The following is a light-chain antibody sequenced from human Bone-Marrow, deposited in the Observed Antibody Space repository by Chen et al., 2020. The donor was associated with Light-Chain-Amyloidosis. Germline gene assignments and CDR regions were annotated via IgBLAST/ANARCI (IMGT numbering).Light chain of an antibody. CDR1: QSISSW. J-gene: IGKJ1*01. CDR3: QQYNSYWT. V-gene: IGKV1-5*03. CDR2: KAS. Sequence: DIQMPQSPSTLSASVGDRVTITCRASQSISSWLAWYQQKPGKAPKLLIYKASSLESGVPSRFSGSGSGTEFTLTISSLQPDDFATYYCQQYNSYWTFGQGIKVEIQ.